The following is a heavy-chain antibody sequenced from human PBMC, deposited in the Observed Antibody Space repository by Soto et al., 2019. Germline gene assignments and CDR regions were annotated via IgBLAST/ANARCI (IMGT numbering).Heavy chain of an antibody. CDR2: IYSSGTT. CDR1: GFTVSSNY. Sequence: EVQLVESGGGLIQPGGSLRLSCAASGFTVSSNYMSWVRQAPGKGLEWVAIIYSSGTTYYADSVKGRLTISRDNSKNTLYLQMNSLRAEDTAVYYCARGIAVAGSYFDYWGQGTLVTGSS. J-gene: IGHJ4*02. D-gene: IGHD6-19*01. CDR3: ARGIAVAGSYFDY. V-gene: IGHV3-53*01.